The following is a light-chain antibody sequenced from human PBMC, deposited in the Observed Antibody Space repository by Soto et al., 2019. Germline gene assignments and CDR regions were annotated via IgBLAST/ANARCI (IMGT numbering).Light chain of an antibody. CDR2: GAS. V-gene: IGKV3-20*01. J-gene: IGKJ5*01. CDR3: QQFDDSVT. CDR1: QSVSSSY. Sequence: EIVLPQSPGPLSLSPGERSTLSCRASQSVSSSYLAWYQQKPGQAPRLLIYGASSRATGIPDRFSGSGSGTDFTLTISRLEPEDSAVYYCQQFDDSVTFGQGTRLEIK.